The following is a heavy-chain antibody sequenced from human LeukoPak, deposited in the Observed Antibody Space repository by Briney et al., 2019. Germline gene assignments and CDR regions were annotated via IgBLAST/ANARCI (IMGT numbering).Heavy chain of an antibody. V-gene: IGHV4-39*07. D-gene: IGHD3-3*01. CDR3: ARDRNYDFWSGYYFGETQFDY. CDR2: IYYSGST. CDR1: GGSISSSSYY. Sequence: RSETLSLTCTVSGGSISSSSYYWCWIRQPPGKGLEWIWSIYYSGSTYYNPSLKSRVTISVDTSKNQFSLTLSSVTAADTAVYYCARDRNYDFWSGYYFGETQFDYWGQGTLVTVSS. J-gene: IGHJ4*02.